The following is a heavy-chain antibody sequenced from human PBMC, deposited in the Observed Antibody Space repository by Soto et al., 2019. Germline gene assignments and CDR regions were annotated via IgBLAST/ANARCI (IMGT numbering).Heavy chain of an antibody. V-gene: IGHV3-15*01. Sequence: GGSLRLSCAASGFTFSNAWMSWVRQAPGKGLEWVGRIKSKTDGGTTDYAAPVKGRFTISRDDSKNTLYLQMNSLKTEDTAVYYCTTDRNWNDQIFDYWGQGTLVTVSS. CDR2: IKSKTDGGTT. J-gene: IGHJ4*02. D-gene: IGHD1-1*01. CDR1: GFTFSNAW. CDR3: TTDRNWNDQIFDY.